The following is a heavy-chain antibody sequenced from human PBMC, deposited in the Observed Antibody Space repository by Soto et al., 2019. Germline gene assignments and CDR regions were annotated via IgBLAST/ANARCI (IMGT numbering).Heavy chain of an antibody. CDR3: ARRFWSGYSDY. Sequence: QAGGSLRLSCAASGFTFSSYGMHWVRQAPGKGLEWVAVIWYDGSNKYYADSVKGRFTISRDNSKNTLYLQMNSLRAEDTAVYYCARRFWSGYSDYWGQGTLVTSPQ. CDR1: GFTFSSYG. J-gene: IGHJ4*02. CDR2: IWYDGSNK. V-gene: IGHV3-33*01. D-gene: IGHD3-3*01.